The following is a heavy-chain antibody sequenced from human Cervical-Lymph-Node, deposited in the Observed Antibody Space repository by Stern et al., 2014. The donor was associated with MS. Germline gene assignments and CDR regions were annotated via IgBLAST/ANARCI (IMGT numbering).Heavy chain of an antibody. CDR2: ILPGDSET. Sequence: EEQLVESGAELIRPGESLKISCKGSGFKFSIYWIAWVRQMPGKGLEWMGIILPGDSETRYSPAFQGQVTMSADKSTSTAYLQWSSLNASDTAMYFCARQTTAWASDVWGQGTLVTVSS. D-gene: IGHD1-14*01. J-gene: IGHJ4*02. CDR1: GFKFSIYW. CDR3: ARQTTAWASDV. V-gene: IGHV5-51*01.